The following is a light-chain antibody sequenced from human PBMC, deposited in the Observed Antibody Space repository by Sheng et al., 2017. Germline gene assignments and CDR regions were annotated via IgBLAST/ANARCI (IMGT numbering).Light chain of an antibody. V-gene: IGKV3-15*01. J-gene: IGKJ2*01. CDR2: DAS. Sequence: ETVLTQSAATLSVSPGDTVTLACNASQSVSNNLAWYRQRPGQAPRLLIYDASIRATGVSARISGSGSGTQFTLTINGLQSEDFAVYYCHQYLNWYTFGQGTKLEIK. CDR3: HQYLNWYT. CDR1: QSVSNN.